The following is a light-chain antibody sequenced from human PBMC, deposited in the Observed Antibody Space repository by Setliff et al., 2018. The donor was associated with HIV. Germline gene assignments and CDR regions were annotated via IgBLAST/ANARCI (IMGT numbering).Light chain of an antibody. CDR1: SSDVGGYNY. J-gene: IGLJ1*01. CDR2: DVS. CDR3: SSSRSSTIEV. Sequence: SALAQPASVSGSPGQSITISCTGTSSDVGGYNYVSWYQQHPGKAPKLMIYDVSKRPSGVSDRFSGSKSGNTASLTISGLQAEDEADYYCSSSRSSTIEVFGTGTKVTV. V-gene: IGLV2-14*01.